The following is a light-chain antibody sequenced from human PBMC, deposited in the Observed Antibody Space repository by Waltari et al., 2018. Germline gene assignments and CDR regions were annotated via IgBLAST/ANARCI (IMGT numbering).Light chain of an antibody. Sequence: EIVLTQSPGTLSLSPGEGATLSCQTSQTITTTYLAWYQQKPCQAHTPLIYGTFSRATGIPDRFTGSGSWTDFTLTISSLEPEDFATYYFQQYDIAPLTFGGGTKVEIK. J-gene: IGKJ4*01. CDR3: QQYDIAPLT. V-gene: IGKV3-20*01. CDR1: QTITTTY. CDR2: GTF.